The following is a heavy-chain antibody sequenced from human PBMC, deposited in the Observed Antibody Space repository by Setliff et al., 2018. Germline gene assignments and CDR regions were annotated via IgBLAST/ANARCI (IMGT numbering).Heavy chain of an antibody. Sequence: GGSLRLSCAASGFTFSSYAMSWVRQAPGKGLEWVSAISGSDGRTYHADSVKGRFTISRENSRNTLYLQMNNVRAEDTAIYYCAKDNYTDSYYPFDHWGQGTLVTVSS. CDR2: ISGSDGRT. D-gene: IGHD3-10*01. CDR3: AKDNYTDSYYPFDH. CDR1: GFTFSSYA. V-gene: IGHV3-23*01. J-gene: IGHJ4*02.